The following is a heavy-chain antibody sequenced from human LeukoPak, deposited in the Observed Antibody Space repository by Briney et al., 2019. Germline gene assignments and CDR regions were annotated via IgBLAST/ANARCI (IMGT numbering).Heavy chain of an antibody. CDR3: VRISMGYYDY. CDR1: GFTFRTYA. D-gene: IGHD2/OR15-2a*01. V-gene: IGHV3-64D*06. J-gene: IGHJ4*02. Sequence: PGGSVRLSCSASGFTFRTYAIHWVRQAPGKRLEYVSAISSNGDNTFYGDSVKGRFTISRDNSKNTLYLQMSSLRAEDTAVYYCVRISMGYYDYWGQGTLVAVSS. CDR2: ISSNGDNT.